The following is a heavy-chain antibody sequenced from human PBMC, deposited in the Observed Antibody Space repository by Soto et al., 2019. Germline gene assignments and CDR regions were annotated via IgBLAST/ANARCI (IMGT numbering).Heavy chain of an antibody. D-gene: IGHD6-19*01. CDR1: GGTFSSYA. V-gene: IGHV1-69*01. CDR2: IIPIFGTA. J-gene: IGHJ5*02. CDR3: ACGIAVAADWVNWFDP. Sequence: QVQLVQSGAEVKKPGSSVKVSCKASGGTFSSYAISWVRQAPGQGLEWMGGIIPIFGTANYAQKCQGRVTITADESTSTAYMELSSLRSEDTAVYYCACGIAVAADWVNWFDPWGQGTLVTVSS.